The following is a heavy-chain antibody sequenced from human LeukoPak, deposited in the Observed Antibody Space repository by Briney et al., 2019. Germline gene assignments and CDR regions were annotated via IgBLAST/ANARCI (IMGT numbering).Heavy chain of an antibody. Sequence: GGSLRLSCAASGFTFSSYGMHWVRQAPGKGLEWVAVNWYDGSDKYYGDSVKGRFSISRDSSKNTLFLQMDSLRAEDTAFYYCARDLKASAGNFDYWGQGTLATVST. CDR1: GFTFSSYG. CDR3: ARDLKASAGNFDY. J-gene: IGHJ4*02. V-gene: IGHV3-33*01. CDR2: NWYDGSDK. D-gene: IGHD2-21*01.